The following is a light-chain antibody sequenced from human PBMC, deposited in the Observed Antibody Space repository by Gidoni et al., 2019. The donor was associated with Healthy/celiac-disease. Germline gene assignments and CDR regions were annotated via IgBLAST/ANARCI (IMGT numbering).Light chain of an antibody. V-gene: IGKV3-20*01. CDR2: GAS. CDR1: QSVSSSY. Sequence: EIVLTQSPGTLSLSPGERATLSCRASQSVSSSYLAWYQQKPGQAPRLLIYGASSRATGIPDSFSGSGSGTDFTLIISRLEPEDFAVYYCQQYGSSFWTFGQXTKVEIK. J-gene: IGKJ1*01. CDR3: QQYGSSFWT.